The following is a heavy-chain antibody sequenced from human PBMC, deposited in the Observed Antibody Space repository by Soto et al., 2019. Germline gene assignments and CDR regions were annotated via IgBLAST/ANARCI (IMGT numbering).Heavy chain of an antibody. CDR2: ILYSGYT. D-gene: IGHD3-16*01. V-gene: IGHV4-39*01. Sequence: SETLSLTCSVSVGSLTDNAFYWGWIRQPPGQGLEWIGSILYSGYTYYNPSLRSRVTISVDSSKNQFSLKLISVSAADTAVYFCARHQDYDWGNLRWALDSWGQGTLVTVSS. J-gene: IGHJ4*02. CDR1: VGSLTDNAFY. CDR3: ARHQDYDWGNLRWALDS.